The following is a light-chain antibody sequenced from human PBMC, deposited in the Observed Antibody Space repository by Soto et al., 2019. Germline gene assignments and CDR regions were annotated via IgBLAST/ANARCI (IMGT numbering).Light chain of an antibody. CDR2: DIS. V-gene: IGKV3D-15*01. Sequence: EIVMTQSPATLSVSPGERATLSCRASQSVSSNLAWYQQKPGQAPSLLIYDISARPTGIPTRFSGSGSGTEFTLTISSLQSEDFAVYYCQQYNNWPITFGQGTRLEIK. J-gene: IGKJ5*01. CDR3: QQYNNWPIT. CDR1: QSVSSN.